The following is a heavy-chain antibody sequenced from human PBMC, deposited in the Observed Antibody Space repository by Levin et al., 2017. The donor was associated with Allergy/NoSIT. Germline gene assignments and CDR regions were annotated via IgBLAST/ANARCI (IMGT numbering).Heavy chain of an antibody. D-gene: IGHD3-10*01. CDR3: ARDPKGFGHMGGYFDY. CDR1: GFTFDDYA. V-gene: IGHV3-43D*04. CDR2: ISWDGGST. J-gene: IGHJ4*02. Sequence: LSLTCAASGFTFDDYAMHWVRQAPGKGLEWVSLISWDGGSTYYADSVKGRFTISRDNSKNSLYLQMNSLRAEDTALYYCARDPKGFGHMGGYFDYWGQGTLVTVSS.